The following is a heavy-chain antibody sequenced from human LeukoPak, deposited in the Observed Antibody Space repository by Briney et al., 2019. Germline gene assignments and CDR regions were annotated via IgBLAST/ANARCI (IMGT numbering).Heavy chain of an antibody. CDR3: VRPSQVAYDSSGYLDY. V-gene: IGHV3-11*01. CDR1: GFTFSDYY. J-gene: IGHJ4*02. CDR2: ISGTDSTR. Sequence: GGSLRLSCGTSGFTFSDYYMSWIRQAPGKGLEWVSSISGTDSTRHYADSVKGRSSISRDNTKNSLYLQMNSLRAEDTAVYYCVRPSQVAYDSSGYLDYWGQGALVTVSS. D-gene: IGHD3-22*01.